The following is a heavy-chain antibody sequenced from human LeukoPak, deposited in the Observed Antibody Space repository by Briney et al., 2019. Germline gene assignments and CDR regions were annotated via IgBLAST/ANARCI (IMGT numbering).Heavy chain of an antibody. CDR1: GFTFSSYW. J-gene: IGHJ4*02. Sequence: GGSLGLSCAASGFTFSSYWMSWVRQAPGKGLEWVSGINWNGGSTGYADSVKGRFTISRDNAKNSLYLQMNSLRAEDTAVYYCARVWDYYDSSGYYYFDYWGQGTLVTVSS. D-gene: IGHD3-22*01. V-gene: IGHV3-20*04. CDR3: ARVWDYYDSSGYYYFDY. CDR2: INWNGGST.